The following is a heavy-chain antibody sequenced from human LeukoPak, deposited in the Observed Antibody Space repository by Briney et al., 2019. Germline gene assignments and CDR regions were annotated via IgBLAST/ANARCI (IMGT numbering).Heavy chain of an antibody. CDR1: GFTFSSYW. CDR3: ASLTTGTTSSYYFDY. Sequence: GGSLRLSCAASGFTFSSYWMSWVRQAPGKGLEWVANIKQDGSEKYYVDSVKGRFTISRDNAKNSLYLQTNSLRAEDTAVYYCASLTTGTTSSYYFDYWGQGTLVTVSS. V-gene: IGHV3-7*03. J-gene: IGHJ4*02. D-gene: IGHD1-1*01. CDR2: IKQDGSEK.